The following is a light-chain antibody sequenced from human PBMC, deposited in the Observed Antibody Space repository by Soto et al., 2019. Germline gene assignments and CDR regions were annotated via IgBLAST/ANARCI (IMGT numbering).Light chain of an antibody. V-gene: IGLV2-14*03. CDR1: SSDVGGYNY. Sequence: QSVLTQPASVSGSPGQSIAISCIGTSSDVGGYNYVSWYQQSQGKAPKLMIYDVSNRPSGVSNRFSGSKSGNTASLTISGLQAEDEADYYCSSYTTNNTLLFGIGTKLTVL. J-gene: IGLJ1*01. CDR2: DVS. CDR3: SSYTTNNTLL.